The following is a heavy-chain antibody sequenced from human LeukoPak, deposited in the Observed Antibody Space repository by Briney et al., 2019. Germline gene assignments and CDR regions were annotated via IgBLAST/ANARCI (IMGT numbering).Heavy chain of an antibody. J-gene: IGHJ4*02. CDR2: IYYGGST. CDR1: GGSVSSGSYY. V-gene: IGHV4-61*01. CDR3: AREMATIEGGYFDY. Sequence: SETLSLTCTVSGGSVSSGSYYWSWIRQPPGKGLEWIGYIYYGGSTNYNPSLKSRVTISVDTSKNQFSLKLSSVTAADTAVYYCAREMATIEGGYFDYWGQGTLVTVSS. D-gene: IGHD5-24*01.